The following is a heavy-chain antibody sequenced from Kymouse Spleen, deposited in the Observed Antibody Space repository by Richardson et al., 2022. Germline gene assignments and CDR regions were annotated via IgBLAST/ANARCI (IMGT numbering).Heavy chain of an antibody. J-gene: IGHJ5*02. V-gene: IGHV4-31*03. Sequence: QVQLQESGPGLVKPSQTLSLTCTVSGGSISSGGYYWSWIRQHPGKGLEWIGYIYYSGSTYYNPSLKSRVTISVDTSKNQFSLKLSSVTAADTAVYYCARGRLLWFGELFWFDPWGQGTLVTVSS. CDR3: ARGRLLWFGELFWFDP. CDR1: GGSISSGGYY. CDR2: IYYSGST. D-gene: IGHD3-10*01.